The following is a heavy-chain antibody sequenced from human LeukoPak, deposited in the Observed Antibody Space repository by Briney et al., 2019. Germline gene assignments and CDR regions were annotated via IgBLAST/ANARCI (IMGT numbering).Heavy chain of an antibody. CDR1: GYTFTSYD. CDR2: TNPNSGNT. D-gene: IGHD6-25*01. V-gene: IGHV1-8*01. Sequence: ASVKVSCKASGYTFTSYDLSWVRQVTGQGLEWMGWTNPNSGNTGYAPKFQGRVTMTRNTSISTAYMELSNLRSDDTAVYYCARKGPANYYYYYMDVWGKGTTVTVSS. J-gene: IGHJ6*03. CDR3: ARKGPANYYYYYMDV.